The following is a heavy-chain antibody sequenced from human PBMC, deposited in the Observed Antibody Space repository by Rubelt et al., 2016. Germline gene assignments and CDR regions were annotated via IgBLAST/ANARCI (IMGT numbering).Heavy chain of an antibody. V-gene: IGHV3-30*04. D-gene: IGHD2-21*01. CDR1: GFTFSSYA. J-gene: IGHJ3*02. CDR2: ISYDGSNK. CDR3: ARGTLVVLGPGDLFDI. Sequence: QVQLVESGGGVVQPGRSLRLSCAASGFTFSSYAMHWVRQAPGKGLEWVAVISYDGSNKYYADSVKGRFTISRDNSKNTLYLQMNSLRAEDTAVYYCARGTLVVLGPGDLFDIWGQGTMVTVSS.